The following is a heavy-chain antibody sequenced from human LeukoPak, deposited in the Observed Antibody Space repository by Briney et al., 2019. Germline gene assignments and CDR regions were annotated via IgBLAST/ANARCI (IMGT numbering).Heavy chain of an antibody. CDR2: INANSGGT. CDR3: AGLLEWSQARDY. CDR1: GYTLTGNY. Sequence: ASVKVSCKASGYTLTGNYIHWVRQAPGQGLKWMRWINANSGGTNYAQKFQGRVTMTRDTSISTAYMELSRLRSDDTAVYYCAGLLEWSQARDYCGQGTLVTVSS. J-gene: IGHJ4*02. V-gene: IGHV1-2*02. D-gene: IGHD3-3*01.